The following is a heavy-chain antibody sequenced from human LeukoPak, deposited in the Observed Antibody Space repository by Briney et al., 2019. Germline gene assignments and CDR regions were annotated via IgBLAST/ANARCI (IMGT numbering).Heavy chain of an antibody. CDR3: ARDAGYGYDRFDY. D-gene: IGHD5-18*01. Sequence: GRSLRLSCAASGFTFDDYAMHWVRQAPGKDLEWVSGISWNSGSIGYADSVKGRFTISRDNAKNSLYLQMNSLRVEDTAVYYCARDAGYGYDRFDYWGQGTQVTVSS. J-gene: IGHJ4*02. CDR2: ISWNSGSI. CDR1: GFTFDDYA. V-gene: IGHV3-9*01.